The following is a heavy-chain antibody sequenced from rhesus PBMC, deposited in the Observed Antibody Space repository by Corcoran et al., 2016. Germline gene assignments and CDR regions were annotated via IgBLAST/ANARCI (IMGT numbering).Heavy chain of an antibody. Sequence: EVQLVESGGGLVQPGGSLRLSCAAPGFTSGNSDLIWIRQAPGKGLEWVSGISYTGGSTYYADSVKGRFTISRENAKNTLYLQMDSLRAEDTAVYYCARGHWGQGVLVTVSS. J-gene: IGHJ4*01. CDR1: GFTSGNSD. CDR2: ISYTGGST. CDR3: ARGH. V-gene: IGHV3S18*01.